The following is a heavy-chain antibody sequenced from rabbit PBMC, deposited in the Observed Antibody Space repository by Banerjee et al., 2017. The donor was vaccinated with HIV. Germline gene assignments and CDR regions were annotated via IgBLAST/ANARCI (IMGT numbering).Heavy chain of an antibody. CDR3: ARDLAGVIGWNFNL. J-gene: IGHJ4*01. D-gene: IGHD4-1*01. Sequence: QEQLEESGGGLVKPEGSLTLTCKASGFDFSSNAICWVRQAPGKGLEWIACIYAGSHGNSYYASWAKGRFTISKTSSTTVTLQMTSLTAADTATYFCARDLAGVIGWNFNLWGPGTLVTVS. V-gene: IGHV1S45*01. CDR1: GFDFSSNA. CDR2: IYAGSHGNS.